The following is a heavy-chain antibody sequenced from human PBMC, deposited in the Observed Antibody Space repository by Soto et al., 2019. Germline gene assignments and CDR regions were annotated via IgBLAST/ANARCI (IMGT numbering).Heavy chain of an antibody. V-gene: IGHV1-46*01. J-gene: IGHJ4*02. D-gene: IGHD3-22*01. CDR2: INPSGGTA. CDR1: GYTFTSYF. CDR3: TTDLTYYYDSSGYQQNFDY. Sequence: GASVKVSCKASGYTFTSYFMHWVRQAPGQGFEWMGIINPSGGTAAYAQKFQGRVTMTRDTSTSAVYMELNSLKTEDTAVYYCTTDLTYYYDSSGYQQNFDYWGQGTLVTVSS.